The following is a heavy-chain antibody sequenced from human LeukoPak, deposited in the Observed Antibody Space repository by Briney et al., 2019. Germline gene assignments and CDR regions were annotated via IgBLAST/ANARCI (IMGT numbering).Heavy chain of an antibody. J-gene: IGHJ4*02. CDR3: ARALGY. V-gene: IGHV4-34*01. CDR1: GGSFSGYY. Sequence: PSETLSLTCAVYGGSFSGYYWSWIRQPPGKGLEWIGEINHSGSTNYNPSLKSRVTISVDTSKNQFSLKLSSVTAADTAVYYCARALGYWGRGTLVTVSS. CDR2: INHSGST.